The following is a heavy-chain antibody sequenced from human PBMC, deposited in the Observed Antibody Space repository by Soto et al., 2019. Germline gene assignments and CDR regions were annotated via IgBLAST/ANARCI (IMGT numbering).Heavy chain of an antibody. Sequence: SETLSLTCTVSGGSISSYYWSWIRQPPGKGLEWIGYIYYSGSTNYNPSLKSRVTISVDTSKNQFSLKLSSVTAADTAVYYCARVNYYDFYFDYSGQVSLVTFSS. V-gene: IGHV4-59*01. CDR1: GGSISSYY. CDR3: ARVNYYDFYFDY. D-gene: IGHD3-22*01. J-gene: IGHJ4*02. CDR2: IYYSGST.